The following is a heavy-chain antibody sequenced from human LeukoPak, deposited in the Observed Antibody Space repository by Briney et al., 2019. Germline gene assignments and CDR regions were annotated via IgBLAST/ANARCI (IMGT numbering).Heavy chain of an antibody. J-gene: IGHJ5*02. Sequence: GGSLRLSCAVSGFTFSTYWMHWVRQAPGKGLVWVSRINSDGSITNYADSVKGRFTFSRDNAKSTLYLQMNSLRAEDTAVYYCARGLYGGSVNWFDPWGQGTLVTVSS. D-gene: IGHD1-26*01. V-gene: IGHV3-74*01. CDR1: GFTFSTYW. CDR3: ARGLYGGSVNWFDP. CDR2: INSDGSIT.